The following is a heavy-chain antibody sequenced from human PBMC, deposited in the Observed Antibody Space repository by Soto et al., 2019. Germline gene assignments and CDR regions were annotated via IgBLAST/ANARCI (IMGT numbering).Heavy chain of an antibody. Sequence: QLQLQESGPGLVKPSETLSLTCTVSGGSISSSSYYWGWIRQPPGKGLEWIGSIYYSGSTYYNPSLKSRVTISVDTSKNQFSLKLSSVTAADTAVYYCARHYGDYVWPSNWFDPWGQGTLVTVSS. V-gene: IGHV4-39*01. CDR3: ARHYGDYVWPSNWFDP. CDR1: GGSISSSSYY. CDR2: IYYSGST. J-gene: IGHJ5*02. D-gene: IGHD4-17*01.